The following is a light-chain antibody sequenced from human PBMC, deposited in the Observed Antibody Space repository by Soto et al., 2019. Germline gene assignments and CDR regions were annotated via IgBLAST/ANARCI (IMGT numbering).Light chain of an antibody. CDR2: DAS. J-gene: IGKJ3*01. CDR3: QPYDDLPFT. V-gene: IGKV1-33*01. Sequence: DIQMTQSPSSLSASVGDRVTITCQASQNINIYLNWYQQSPGRAPKLLIYDASSLEKGVPSRFSAIGSGTHFNLTISSLQPEDIATYYCQPYDDLPFTFGPGTKVDIK. CDR1: QNINIY.